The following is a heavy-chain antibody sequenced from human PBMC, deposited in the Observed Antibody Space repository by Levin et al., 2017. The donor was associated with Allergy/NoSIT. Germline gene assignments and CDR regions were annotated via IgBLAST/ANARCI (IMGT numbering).Heavy chain of an antibody. CDR2: IYRSGTT. V-gene: IGHV4-30-2*01. J-gene: IGHJ6*02. CDR3: VRGPLNPTHSVHGLDV. Sequence: SETLSLTCAVSGGSIISGGYSWSWIRQPPGKGLEWIGYIYRSGTTDYNPSLKSRVTISVDRFKNQFSLRLSSVTAADTAVYYCVRGPLNPTHSVHGLDVWGQGTTVTVSS. D-gene: IGHD1-14*01. CDR1: GGSIISGGYS.